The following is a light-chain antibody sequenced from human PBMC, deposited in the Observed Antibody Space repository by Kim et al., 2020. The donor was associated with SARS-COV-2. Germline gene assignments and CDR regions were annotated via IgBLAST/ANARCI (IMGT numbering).Light chain of an antibody. CDR2: RNT. V-gene: IGLV1-47*01. CDR1: SSNIASYY. J-gene: IGLJ2*01. CDR3: SAWDDSLSGAL. Sequence: QRVTISCSGNSSNIASYYVYWYQQLPGTAPRLLIYRNTQRPSGVPDRFSGSKSGTSASLAIGGLRSEDEADYYCSAWDDSLSGALFGGGTQLTVL.